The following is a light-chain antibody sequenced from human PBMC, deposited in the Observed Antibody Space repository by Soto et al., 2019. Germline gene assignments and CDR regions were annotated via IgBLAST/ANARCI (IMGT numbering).Light chain of an antibody. CDR3: VLYYGGAHVV. J-gene: IGLJ2*01. V-gene: IGLV7-43*01. Sequence: QAVVTQEPSLTVSPGGTVTLTCASSTGPVTTSHYANWLQQKPGQPPRSLIYSTTNTHSWTPARFSGSLLGGKAALTLSGVLPEDEADYYCVLYYGGAHVVFGGGTKLTVL. CDR2: STT. CDR1: TGPVTTSHY.